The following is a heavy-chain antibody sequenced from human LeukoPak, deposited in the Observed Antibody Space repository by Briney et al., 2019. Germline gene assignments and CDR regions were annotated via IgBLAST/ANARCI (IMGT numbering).Heavy chain of an antibody. J-gene: IGHJ4*02. CDR3: ARGDCSGGSCYDFDY. V-gene: IGHV4-59*01. CDR1: GGSISSYY. Sequence: SETLSLTCTVSGGSISSYYWSWIRQPPGKGLEWIGYIYYSGSTNYNPSLKSRVTISVDTSKNQFSLKLSSVTAADTAVYYCARGDCSGGSCYDFDYWGQGTVVTVSS. CDR2: IYYSGST. D-gene: IGHD2-15*01.